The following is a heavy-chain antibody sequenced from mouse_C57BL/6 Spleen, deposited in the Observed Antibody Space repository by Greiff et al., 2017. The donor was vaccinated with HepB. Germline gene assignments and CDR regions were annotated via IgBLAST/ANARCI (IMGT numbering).Heavy chain of an antibody. Sequence: VQVVESGAELVKPGASVKISCKASGYAFSSYWMNWVKQRPGKGLEWIGQIYPGDGDTNYNGKFKGKATLTADKSSSTAYMQLSSLTSEDSAVYFCASFYGSSYPYAMDYWGQGTSVTVSS. D-gene: IGHD1-1*01. J-gene: IGHJ4*01. V-gene: IGHV1-80*01. CDR2: IYPGDGDT. CDR1: GYAFSSYW. CDR3: ASFYGSSYPYAMDY.